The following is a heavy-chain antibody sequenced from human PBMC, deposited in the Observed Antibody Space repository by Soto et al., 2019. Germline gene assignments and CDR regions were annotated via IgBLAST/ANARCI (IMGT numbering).Heavy chain of an antibody. CDR3: ARSVPAAMRSGGDYFDY. Sequence: QLQLQESGPGLVKPSETLSLTCTVSGGSISSSSYYWGWIRQPPGKGLEGIGSIYYSGSTYYNPSLKSRVTISVDTSKNQFSLKLSSVTAADTAVYYCARSVPAAMRSGGDYFDYWGQGTLVTVSS. V-gene: IGHV4-39*01. CDR1: GGSISSSSYY. J-gene: IGHJ4*02. CDR2: IYYSGST. D-gene: IGHD2-2*01.